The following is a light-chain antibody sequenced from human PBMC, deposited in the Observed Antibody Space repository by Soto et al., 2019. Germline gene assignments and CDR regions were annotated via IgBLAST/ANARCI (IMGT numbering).Light chain of an antibody. CDR3: QQYGSSPYT. J-gene: IGKJ2*01. V-gene: IGKV3-20*01. Sequence: EIVLTQSPGTLSLSPGERATLSCRASQSVSSNYLAWYQQKPGQAPRLLIYGASVRATGIPDRFSGSGSGTDFTLTIRRLEPEDFAVYYCQQYGSSPYTFGQGTKLEIK. CDR2: GAS. CDR1: QSVSSNY.